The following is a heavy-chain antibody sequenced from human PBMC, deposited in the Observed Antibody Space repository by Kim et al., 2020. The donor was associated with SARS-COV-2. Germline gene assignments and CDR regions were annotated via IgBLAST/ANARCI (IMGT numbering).Heavy chain of an antibody. D-gene: IGHD6-25*01. CDR1: GFTFSNFA. CDR3: AKATSAARPYYFDY. J-gene: IGHJ4*02. V-gene: IGHV3-23*01. Sequence: GGSLRLSCAASGFTFSNFALAWVRQAPGKGLDWVSAITGGGYSTYYADSVQGRFTISRDNSKNTLFLQMNSLGAEDSAIYYCAKATSAARPYYFDYWGQGTLVTVSS. CDR2: ITGGGYST.